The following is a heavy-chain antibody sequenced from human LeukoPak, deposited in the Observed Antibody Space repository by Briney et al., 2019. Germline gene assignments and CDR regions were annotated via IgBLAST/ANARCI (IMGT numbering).Heavy chain of an antibody. CDR2: ISNSSSYI. CDR3: ARSQWLLPFDY. Sequence: GGSLRLSCAASGFTFSSYSMNWVRQAPGKGLEWVSSISNSSSYIYYADSVKGRFTISRDNAKNSLYLQMNSLRAEDTAVYYCARSQWLLPFDYWGQGTLVTVSS. D-gene: IGHD6-19*01. V-gene: IGHV3-21*01. CDR1: GFTFSSYS. J-gene: IGHJ4*02.